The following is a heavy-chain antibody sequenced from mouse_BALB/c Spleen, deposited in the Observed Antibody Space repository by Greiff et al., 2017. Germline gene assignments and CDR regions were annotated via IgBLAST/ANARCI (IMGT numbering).Heavy chain of an antibody. V-gene: IGHV5-17*02. CDR2: ISSGSSTI. Sequence: EVQGVESGGGLVQPGGSRKLSCAASGFTFSSFGMHWVRQAPEKGLEWVAYISSGSSTIYYADTVKGRFTISRDNPKNTLFLQMTSLRSEDTAMYYCAKGSSYGYFDVWGAGTTVTVSS. CDR1: GFTFSSFG. CDR3: AKGSSYGYFDV. D-gene: IGHD1-1*01. J-gene: IGHJ1*01.